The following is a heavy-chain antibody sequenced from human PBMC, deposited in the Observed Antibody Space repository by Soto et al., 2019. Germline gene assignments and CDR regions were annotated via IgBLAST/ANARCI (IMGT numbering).Heavy chain of an antibody. D-gene: IGHD6-19*01. J-gene: IGHJ4*02. CDR2: IKQDGSEK. V-gene: IGHV3-7*01. CDR1: GFTFSSYW. CDR3: ARDLTIAVAGTGYDY. Sequence: GGSLRLSCAASGFTFSSYWMSWVRQAPGKGLEWVANIKQDGSEKYYVDSVKGRFTISRDNAKNSLYLQMNSLRAEDTAVYYCARDLTIAVAGTGYDYWGQGTLVTVS.